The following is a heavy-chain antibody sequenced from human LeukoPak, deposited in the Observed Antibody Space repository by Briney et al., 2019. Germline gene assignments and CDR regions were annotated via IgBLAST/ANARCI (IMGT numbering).Heavy chain of an antibody. V-gene: IGHV3-21*01. CDR1: GFTFSSYT. CDR3: ARVTYLGYYFDY. D-gene: IGHD2-2*02. CDR2: ISSSSSYI. Sequence: GGSLRLSCVASGFTFSSYTMNWVRQAPGKGLEWVSSISSSSSYIYYADSVKGRFTISRDNAKNSLYLQMNSLRAEDTAVYYCARVTYLGYYFDYWGQGTLVTVSS. J-gene: IGHJ4*02.